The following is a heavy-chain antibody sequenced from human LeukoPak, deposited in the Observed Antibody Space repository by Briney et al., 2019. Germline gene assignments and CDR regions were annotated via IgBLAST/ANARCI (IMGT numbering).Heavy chain of an antibody. CDR2: ISGSGGRT. CDR1: GFTFRSFA. D-gene: IGHD2-15*01. J-gene: IGHJ4*02. Sequence: GGSLGLSCAASGFTFRSFALSWVRQAPGKGLEWISGISGSGGRTDYADSVKGRFTISRDNSKNTLYLQMSSLRADDTALYYCAKSPPRCSGGSCYGCRGQGTLVTVSS. CDR3: AKSPPRCSGGSCYGC. V-gene: IGHV3-23*01.